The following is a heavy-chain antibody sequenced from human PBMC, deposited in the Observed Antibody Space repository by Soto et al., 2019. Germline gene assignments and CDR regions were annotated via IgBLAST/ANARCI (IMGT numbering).Heavy chain of an antibody. V-gene: IGHV6-1*01. CDR2: PYYRSKWYN. J-gene: IGHJ4*02. CDR1: GDSVSSNSAA. D-gene: IGHD1-26*01. CDR3: ARIVGATADY. Sequence: SQTLSLTCAISGDSVSSNSAAWNWIRRSPSRGLEWLGRPYYRSKWYNDYAISVKSRITINPDTSKNQFSLQLNSVTPEDTAVYYCARIVGATADYWGQGTLVTVSS.